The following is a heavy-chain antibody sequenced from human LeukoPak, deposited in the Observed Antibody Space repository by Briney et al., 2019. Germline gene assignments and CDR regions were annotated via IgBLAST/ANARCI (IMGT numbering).Heavy chain of an antibody. CDR3: VTYYYESETLRY. CDR2: IYYSGST. CDR1: GGSINSSRYY. J-gene: IGHJ4*02. V-gene: IGHV4-39*01. Sequence: SETLSLTCTVSGGSINSSRYYWGWIRQPPGKGLEWIANIYYSGSTYYNPSLKSRVTISVDTSKNQLSLRLRSVAAADTAVYYCVTYYYESETLRYWGQGTLVTVSS. D-gene: IGHD3-22*01.